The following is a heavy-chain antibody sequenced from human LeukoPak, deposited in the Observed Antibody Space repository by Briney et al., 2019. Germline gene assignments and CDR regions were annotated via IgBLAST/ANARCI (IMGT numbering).Heavy chain of an antibody. CDR1: GFTFSSYG. D-gene: IGHD1-26*01. Sequence: GGSLRLSCAASGFTFSSYGMSWVRQAPGKGLEWVSAISGSGGSTYYADSVKGRVTISRDNSKNTLYPQVNSLRVEDTAVYYCAKDRLGAMMYFDFWGQGTLVTVSS. CDR3: AKDRLGAMMYFDF. V-gene: IGHV3-23*01. CDR2: ISGSGGST. J-gene: IGHJ4*02.